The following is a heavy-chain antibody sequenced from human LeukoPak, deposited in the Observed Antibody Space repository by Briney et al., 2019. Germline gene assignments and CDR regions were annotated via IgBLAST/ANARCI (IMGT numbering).Heavy chain of an antibody. CDR2: IKSNSDGGAA. Sequence: GGSLRLSCAASGFTFSNAWMSWVRQAPGKGLEWVGRIKSNSDGGAAEYGAPVKGRFTISRDDSKNTLYLQMNSLKTEDTAVYHCTTVTALLLWGLDVWGQGTTVTVS. V-gene: IGHV3-15*01. CDR1: GFTFSNAW. CDR3: TTVTALLLWGLDV. J-gene: IGHJ6*02. D-gene: IGHD2-15*01.